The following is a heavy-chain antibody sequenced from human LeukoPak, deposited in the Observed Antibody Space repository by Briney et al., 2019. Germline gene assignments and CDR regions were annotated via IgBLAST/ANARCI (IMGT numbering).Heavy chain of an antibody. Sequence: SETLSLTCAVYDGSFSGYYWSWIRQPPGKGLGWIGEINHSGSTNYNPSLKSRVTISLDTSKSQFSLKVRYVTAADTAVYYCARGLAVAGSSWFDPWGQGTLVSVSS. CDR2: INHSGST. CDR1: DGSFSGYY. J-gene: IGHJ5*02. V-gene: IGHV4-34*01. CDR3: ARGLAVAGSSWFDP. D-gene: IGHD6-19*01.